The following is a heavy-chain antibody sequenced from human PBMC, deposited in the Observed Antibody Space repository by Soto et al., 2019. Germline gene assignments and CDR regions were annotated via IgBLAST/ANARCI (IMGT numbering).Heavy chain of an antibody. CDR2: IAAGNGNT. J-gene: IGHJ4*02. D-gene: IGHD6-6*01. CDR1: GYRIADYT. CDR3: ARDFGSPSSPFDY. Sequence: SVKVSFKASGYRIADYTIHWVRQAPGHGLEWMGWIAAGNGNTRFSQKFQGRLTITWDTPANIAYMELSSLRSEDTSLYYCARDFGSPSSPFDYWGQGTLVTVSS. V-gene: IGHV1-3*01.